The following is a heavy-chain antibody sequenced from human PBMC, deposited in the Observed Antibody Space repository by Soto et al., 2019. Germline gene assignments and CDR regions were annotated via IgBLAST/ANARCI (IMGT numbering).Heavy chain of an antibody. J-gene: IGHJ4*02. V-gene: IGHV4-59*01. Sequence: SETLSLTCTVSGGSISSYYWSWIRQPPGKGLEWIGYIYYSGSTNYNPSLKSRVTISVDTSKNQFSLKLSSVTAADTAVYYCARVVEYSGHEVFDYWGQGTLVTVSS. CDR3: ARVVEYSGHEVFDY. D-gene: IGHD5-12*01. CDR1: GGSISSYY. CDR2: IYYSGST.